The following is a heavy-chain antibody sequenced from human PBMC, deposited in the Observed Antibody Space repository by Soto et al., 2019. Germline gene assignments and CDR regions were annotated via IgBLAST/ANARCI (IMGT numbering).Heavy chain of an antibody. CDR3: ASAYYYDSSGYSPGGY. J-gene: IGHJ4*02. D-gene: IGHD3-22*01. V-gene: IGHV3-7*01. CDR2: IKQDGSQK. CDR1: GLTFSSYW. Sequence: PGGSLRLSCAASGLTFSSYWMSWVRQAPGKGLEWVANIKQDGSQKYYVDSVEGRFTISRDNAKNSLYLQMNSLRVEDTAVYYCASAYYYDSSGYSPGGYWGQGTLVTVSS.